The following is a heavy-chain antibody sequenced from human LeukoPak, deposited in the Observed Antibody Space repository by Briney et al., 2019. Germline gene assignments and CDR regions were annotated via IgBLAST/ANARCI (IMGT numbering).Heavy chain of an antibody. Sequence: SETLSLTCTVSGGSISSYYWGWTRQPPGKGLEWIGYIYYSGSTNYNPSLKSRVTISVDTSKNQFSLKLSSVTAADTAVYYCARGQYYYDSGSFDYWGQGTLVTVSS. CDR3: ARGQYYYDSGSFDY. CDR2: IYYSGST. V-gene: IGHV4-59*01. CDR1: GGSISSYY. J-gene: IGHJ4*02. D-gene: IGHD3-22*01.